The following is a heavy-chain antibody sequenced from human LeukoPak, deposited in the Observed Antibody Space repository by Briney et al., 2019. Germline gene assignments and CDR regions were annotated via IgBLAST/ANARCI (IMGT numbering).Heavy chain of an antibody. Sequence: PGGSLRLSCAASGFTFSSYEMNWVRQAPGKGLEWVSYISSSGSTIYYADSVKGRFTISRDNAKNSLYLQMNSLRAEDTAVYYCARDNGYSYGNFDYWGQGTLVTVSS. J-gene: IGHJ4*02. CDR3: ARDNGYSYGNFDY. D-gene: IGHD5-18*01. CDR1: GFTFSSYE. CDR2: ISSSGSTI. V-gene: IGHV3-48*03.